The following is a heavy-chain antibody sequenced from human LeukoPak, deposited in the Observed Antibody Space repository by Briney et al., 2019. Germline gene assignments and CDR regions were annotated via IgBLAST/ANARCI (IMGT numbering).Heavy chain of an antibody. V-gene: IGHV1-2*02. CDR3: ARATPGAGYCSSTSCHTFGIYYFDY. CDR2: INPNSGGT. J-gene: IGHJ4*02. CDR1: GYTFTGYY. D-gene: IGHD2-2*01. Sequence: ASVKVSCKASGYTFTGYYMHWVRQAPGQGLEWMGWINPNSGGTNYAQKFQGRVTMTRDTSISTAYMELRSLRSDDTAVYYCARATPGAGYCSSTSCHTFGIYYFDYWGQGTLVTVSS.